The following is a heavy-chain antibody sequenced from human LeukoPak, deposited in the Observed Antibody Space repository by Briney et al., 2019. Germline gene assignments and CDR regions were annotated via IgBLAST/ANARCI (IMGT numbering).Heavy chain of an antibody. V-gene: IGHV4-30-2*01. D-gene: IGHD6-19*01. CDR2: IYHSGST. CDR1: GGSISSGGYS. J-gene: IGHJ4*02. Sequence: SETLSLTCAVSGGSISSGGYSWSWIRQPPGKGLEWIRYIYHSGSTYYNPSLKSRVTISVDRSKNQFSLKLSSVTAADTAVYYCARVITGYSSGWYFPYFDYWGQGTLVTVSS. CDR3: ARVITGYSSGWYFPYFDY.